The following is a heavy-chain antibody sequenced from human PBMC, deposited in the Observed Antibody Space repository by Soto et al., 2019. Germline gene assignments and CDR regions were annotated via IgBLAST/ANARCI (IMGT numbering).Heavy chain of an antibody. J-gene: IGHJ5*02. V-gene: IGHV1-18*04. D-gene: IGHD5-18*01. CDR2: ISVYSGHT. CDR1: GYTFSSSI. Sequence: QVPLVQSGAEVKKPGASVTASCKASGYTFSSSIISWVRQAPGQGLEWMGWISVYSGHTNYAPKFQGRVTVTTDTSTSTANMELRSLRSDDTAVYYCATSPMAARYGNWFDRWGHGTLVTVSS. CDR3: ATSPMAARYGNWFDR.